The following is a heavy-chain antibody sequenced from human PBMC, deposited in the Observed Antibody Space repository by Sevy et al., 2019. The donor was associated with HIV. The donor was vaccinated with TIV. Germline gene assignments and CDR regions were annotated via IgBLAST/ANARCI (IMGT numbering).Heavy chain of an antibody. D-gene: IGHD6-6*01. J-gene: IGHJ3*02. Sequence: GESLKISCAASGFTVSSNYMSWVRQAPGKGLEWVSVIYSGGSTYYADSVKGRFTISRDNSKNTLYLQMNSLRAEDTAVYYCARVRGTDEYSSSPSSGAAFDIWGQGTMVTVSS. CDR2: IYSGGST. CDR1: GFTVSSNY. V-gene: IGHV3-53*01. CDR3: ARVRGTDEYSSSPSSGAAFDI.